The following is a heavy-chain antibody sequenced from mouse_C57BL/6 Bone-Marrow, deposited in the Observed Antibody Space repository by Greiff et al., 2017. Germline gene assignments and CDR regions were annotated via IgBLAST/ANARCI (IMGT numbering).Heavy chain of an antibody. CDR3: ATYDGYFLDY. Sequence: EVQLVESGGGLVKPGGSLKLSCAASGFTFSDYGMHWVRQAPEQGLEWVAYISSGSSTIYYADTVKGRFTISRDNAKNTLFLQMTSLRSEDTAMYYCATYDGYFLDYWGQGTTLTVSS. D-gene: IGHD2-3*01. V-gene: IGHV5-17*01. CDR1: GFTFSDYG. CDR2: ISSGSSTI. J-gene: IGHJ2*01.